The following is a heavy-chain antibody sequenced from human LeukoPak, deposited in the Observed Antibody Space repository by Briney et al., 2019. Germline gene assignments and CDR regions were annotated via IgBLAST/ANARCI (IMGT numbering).Heavy chain of an antibody. J-gene: IGHJ1*01. CDR3: ARGGGP. CDR1: GGSFSGYY. V-gene: IGHV4-34*01. CDR2: INHSGGT. D-gene: IGHD3-10*01. Sequence: SETLSLTCAVYGGSFSGYYWSWIRQPPGKGLEWIGEINHSGGTNYNPSLKSRVTISVDTSNNHFSLKLNSVTAADTAVYYCARGGGPWGQGTLVTVSS.